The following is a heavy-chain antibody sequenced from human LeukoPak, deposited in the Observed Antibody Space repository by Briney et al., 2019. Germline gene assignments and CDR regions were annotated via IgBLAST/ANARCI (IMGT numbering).Heavy chain of an antibody. CDR2: ISYDGSNK. J-gene: IGHJ4*02. V-gene: IGHV3-30-3*01. D-gene: IGHD5-24*01. CDR1: GFTFSSYA. Sequence: GGSLRLSCAASGFTFSSYAMHWVRQAPGKGLEWVAVISYDGSNKYYADSVKGRFTISRDNSKNTLYLQMNSLRAEDTAAYYCARGLRWLQPPSDYWGQGTLVTVSS. CDR3: ARGLRWLQPPSDY.